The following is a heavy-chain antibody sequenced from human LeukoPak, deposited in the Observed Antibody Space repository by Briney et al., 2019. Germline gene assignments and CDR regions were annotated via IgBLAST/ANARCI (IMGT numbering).Heavy chain of an antibody. CDR1: GYTFTSSY. J-gene: IGHJ4*02. CDR3: ARGRRITMVRGVIITYSFDY. CDR2: INPSGGST. D-gene: IGHD3-10*01. Sequence: AASVKVSCKASGYTFTSSYMHWVRQAPGQGLEWMGIINPSGGSTSYAQKFQGRVTMTRDTSTSTVYMELSSLRSEDTAVYYCARGRRITMVRGVIITYSFDYWGQGTLVTVSS. V-gene: IGHV1-46*01.